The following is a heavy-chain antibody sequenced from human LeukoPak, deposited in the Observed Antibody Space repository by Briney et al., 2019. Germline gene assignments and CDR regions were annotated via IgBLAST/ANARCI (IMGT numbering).Heavy chain of an antibody. V-gene: IGHV4-59*01. J-gene: IGHJ4*02. CDR2: VYNSGST. Sequence: PSETLSLTCTVSGGSISIYSWSWIRQPPGKGLEWIGYVYNSGSTDYNPSLKSRVTISADTSKNQFSLKVNSVTASDTAVYYCVRDRELYYWGQGILVTVSS. CDR3: VRDRELYY. CDR1: GGSISIYS. D-gene: IGHD1-26*01.